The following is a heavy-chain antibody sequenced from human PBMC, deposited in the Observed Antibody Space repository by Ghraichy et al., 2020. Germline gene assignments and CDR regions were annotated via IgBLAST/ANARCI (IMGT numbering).Heavy chain of an antibody. CDR2: IYYSGST. CDR1: GGSISSGGYY. V-gene: IGHV4-31*03. D-gene: IGHD3-3*01. J-gene: IGHJ4*02. CDR3: ARGRGSILGVVIALTFDY. Sequence: SETLSLTCTVSGGSISSGGYYWSWIRQHPGKGLEWIGYIYYSGSTYYNPSLKSRVTISVDTSKNQFSLKLSSVTAADTAVYYCARGRGSILGVVIALTFDYWGQGTLVTVSS.